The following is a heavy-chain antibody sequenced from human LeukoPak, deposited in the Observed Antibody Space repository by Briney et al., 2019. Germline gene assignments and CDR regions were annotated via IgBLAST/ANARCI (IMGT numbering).Heavy chain of an antibody. Sequence: PSETLSLTCTVSGGSISSYYWSWIRQPAGKGLEWIGSIYHSGSTYYNPSLKSRVTISVDTSKNQFSLKLSSVTAADTAVYYCARHTSFLYYYDSSGFDYWGQGTLVTVSS. D-gene: IGHD3-22*01. CDR1: GGSISSYY. CDR3: ARHTSFLYYYDSSGFDY. J-gene: IGHJ4*02. CDR2: IYHSGST. V-gene: IGHV4-59*08.